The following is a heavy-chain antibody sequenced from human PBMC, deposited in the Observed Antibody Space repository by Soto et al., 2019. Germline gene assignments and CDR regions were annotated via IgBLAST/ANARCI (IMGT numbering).Heavy chain of an antibody. J-gene: IGHJ6*02. CDR3: ACTREYELLYGVGTYCYYYYGMDV. CDR2: IIPIFGTA. Sequence: QVQLVQSGAEVKKPGSSVKVSCKASGGTFSSYAISWVRQAPGQGLEWMGGIIPIFGTANYAQKSQGRVTITADESRSTAYMEVSSLRSEDPAVYSCACTREYELLYGVGTYCYYYYGMDVWGQGTTVTVSS. D-gene: IGHD2-2*02. V-gene: IGHV1-69*12. CDR1: GGTFSSYA.